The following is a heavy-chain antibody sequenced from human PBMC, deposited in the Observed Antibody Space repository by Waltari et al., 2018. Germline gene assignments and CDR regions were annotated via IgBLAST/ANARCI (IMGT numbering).Heavy chain of an antibody. Sequence: QVRLAESGGGMVQSGGSLSLSCDASGFTFCWHGLHWVRQAPGKGLEWVAFITYDGSRKFYADSVKGRFTISRDNSNDILFLDMNNLRRDDTAVYFCARGSAGKPLDNWGQGALVTVSS. CDR3: ARGSAGKPLDN. V-gene: IGHV3-30*03. CDR2: ITYDGSRK. CDR1: GFTFCWHG. D-gene: IGHD2-15*01. J-gene: IGHJ4*02.